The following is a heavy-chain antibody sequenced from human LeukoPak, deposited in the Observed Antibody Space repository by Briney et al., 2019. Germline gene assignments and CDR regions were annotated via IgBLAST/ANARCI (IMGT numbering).Heavy chain of an antibody. Sequence: GGSLRLSCAASGFTFSSYAMPWVRQAPGKGLEWVAVISYDGSNKYYADSVKGRFTISRDNSKNTLYLQMNSLRAEDTAVYYCARGTAPTYYDFWSFDYWGQGTLVTVSS. CDR2: ISYDGSNK. CDR3: ARGTAPTYYDFWSFDY. CDR1: GFTFSSYA. V-gene: IGHV3-30-3*01. J-gene: IGHJ4*02. D-gene: IGHD3-3*01.